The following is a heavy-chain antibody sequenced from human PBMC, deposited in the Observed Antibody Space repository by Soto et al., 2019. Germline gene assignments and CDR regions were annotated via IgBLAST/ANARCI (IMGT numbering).Heavy chain of an antibody. J-gene: IGHJ6*02. D-gene: IGHD6-13*01. Sequence: PSETLSLTCAVYGWSFSGYYWSWIRQPPGKGLEWIGEINHSGSTNYNPSLKRRVTISVDTSKNQFSLKLSFVTAGDTAVYYCARGKKLIAGVRRGYYYGMDVWGQGTTATVSS. CDR1: GWSFSGYY. CDR2: INHSGST. CDR3: ARGKKLIAGVRRGYYYGMDV. V-gene: IGHV4-34*01.